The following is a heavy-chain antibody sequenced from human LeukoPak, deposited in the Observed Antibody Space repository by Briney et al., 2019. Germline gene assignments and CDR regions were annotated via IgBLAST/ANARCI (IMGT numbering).Heavy chain of an antibody. CDR2: IYSGGST. CDR1: GFTVSSNY. V-gene: IGHV3-66*02. D-gene: IGHD3-3*01. CDR3: ASHVLRFLEWFSLDY. Sequence: GGSLRLSCAASGFTVSSNYMSWVRQAPGKGLEWVSVIYSGGSTYYADSVKGRFTISRDNSKNTLYLQMNSLRAEDTAVYYCASHVLRFLEWFSLDYGGQGTLVTVSS. J-gene: IGHJ4*02.